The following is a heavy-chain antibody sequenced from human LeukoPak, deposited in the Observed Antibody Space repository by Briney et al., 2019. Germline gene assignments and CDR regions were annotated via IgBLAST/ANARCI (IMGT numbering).Heavy chain of an antibody. Sequence: ASVKVSCKASGYTFTNFDINWVRQATGQGLEWMGWMNPNTGNAGYAQKFQDRVTITWDASISTAYMDLSSLRSEDTAVYYCARGPIHYYDSSGYHDYWGQGTLVTVSS. CDR2: MNPNTGNA. V-gene: IGHV1-8*03. J-gene: IGHJ4*02. D-gene: IGHD3-22*01. CDR1: GYTFTNFD. CDR3: ARGPIHYYDSSGYHDY.